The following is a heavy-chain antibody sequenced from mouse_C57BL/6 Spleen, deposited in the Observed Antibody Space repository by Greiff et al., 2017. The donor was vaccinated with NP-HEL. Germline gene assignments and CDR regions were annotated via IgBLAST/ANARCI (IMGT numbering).Heavy chain of an antibody. CDR3: ARDYYGSSYGYAMDY. J-gene: IGHJ4*01. V-gene: IGHV14-3*01. Sequence: VQLQQSVAELVRPGASVKLSCTASGFNIKNTYMHWVKQRPEQGLEWIGRIDPANGNTKYAPKFQGKATITADTSSNTAYLQLSSLTSEDTANYYCARDYYGSSYGYAMDYWGQGTSVTVSS. D-gene: IGHD1-1*01. CDR1: GFNIKNTY. CDR2: IDPANGNT.